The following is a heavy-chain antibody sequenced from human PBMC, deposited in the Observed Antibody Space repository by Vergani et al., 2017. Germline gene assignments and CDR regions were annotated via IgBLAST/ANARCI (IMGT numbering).Heavy chain of an antibody. CDR3: AKANPRNRGYDYLYYYHAMDV. CDR2: ISGSGGST. CDR1: GFTFNLYA. V-gene: IGHV3-23*01. J-gene: IGHJ6*02. D-gene: IGHD5-12*01. Sequence: EVQLLESGGDLVQPGGSLRLSCAASGFTFNLYAMNWVRQAPGKGLEWVSGISGSGGSTYYAGSVKGRFTISRDSSKNTLYLQLNSLSAGDTAVYYCAKANPRNRGYDYLYYYHAMDVWGQETTVTVSS.